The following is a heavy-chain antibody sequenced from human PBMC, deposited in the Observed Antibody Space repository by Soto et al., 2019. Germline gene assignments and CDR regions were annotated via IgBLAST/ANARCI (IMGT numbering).Heavy chain of an antibody. D-gene: IGHD4-17*01. CDR1: GGSISSDY. V-gene: IGHV4-59*01. CDR2: IYYSGST. CDR3: ARGGDYRLHYMDV. J-gene: IGHJ6*03. Sequence: SETLSLTCSVSGGSISSDYWNWIRQPPGKGPEWIGYIYYSGSTTYNPSLKSRVTISVDASRSHFSLKLSSVTAADTAMYYCARGGDYRLHYMDVWGKGTTVTVS.